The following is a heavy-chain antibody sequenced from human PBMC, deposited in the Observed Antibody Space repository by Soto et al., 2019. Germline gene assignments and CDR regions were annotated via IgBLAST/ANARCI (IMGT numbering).Heavy chain of an antibody. J-gene: IGHJ4*02. V-gene: IGHV4-39*01. CDR2: ISYGGNT. D-gene: IGHD6-13*01. Sequence: PSETLSLTCTVSGVCISTNNYYWGWVRQTPGKGLEWIGTISYGGNTDYNPSLKSRVTISVDTSKNQFSLQLTSVTAADTAVYYCARRCMYSSTCFASWGQGTLVTVSS. CDR3: ARRCMYSSTCFAS. CDR1: GVCISTNNYY.